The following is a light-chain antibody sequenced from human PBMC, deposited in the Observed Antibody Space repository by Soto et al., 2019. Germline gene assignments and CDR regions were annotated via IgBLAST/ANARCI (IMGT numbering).Light chain of an antibody. CDR3: QQDDNLPLP. J-gene: IGKJ4*01. Sequence: DIQMTQSPSSLSASVGDRVTITCQASQDISNYLNWYQQKPGKAPKLLIYDASNLETGVPSRFSGSGSGTYFTFTISSLQPEDIATYYCQQDDNLPLPCGGGTKVDIK. CDR1: QDISNY. V-gene: IGKV1-33*01. CDR2: DAS.